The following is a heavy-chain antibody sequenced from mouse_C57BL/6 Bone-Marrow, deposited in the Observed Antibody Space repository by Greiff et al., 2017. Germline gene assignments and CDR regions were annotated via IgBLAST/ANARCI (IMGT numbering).Heavy chain of an antibody. CDR3: ARHEDGGSCSWYFDV. CDR2: ISSGGSYT. J-gene: IGHJ1*03. CDR1: GFTFSSYG. V-gene: IGHV5-6*01. D-gene: IGHD1-1*02. Sequence: EVKLMESGGDLVKPGGSLKLSCAASGFTFSSYGMSWVRQTPDKRLAWVATISSGGSYTHYPASVKGRFTVSRDNAKNTLYLQMSSLKSEDTAVYYCARHEDGGSCSWYFDVWGTGTTVTVSS.